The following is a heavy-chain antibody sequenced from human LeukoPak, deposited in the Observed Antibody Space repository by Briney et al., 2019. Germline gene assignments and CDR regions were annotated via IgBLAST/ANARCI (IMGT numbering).Heavy chain of an antibody. J-gene: IGHJ4*02. CDR3: TRMTRGHDY. CDR1: GVSFNDYY. CDR2: INHSGYT. D-gene: IGHD4-11*01. V-gene: IGHV4-34*01. Sequence: SERLSLTCAVSGVSFNDYYWSWVRQTPGKGLEWIGEINHSGYTNYSPSLKSRVTLSIVTCRKQFSLNLRSVTVADAGIYYCTRMTRGHDYWGQGTLVTFSP.